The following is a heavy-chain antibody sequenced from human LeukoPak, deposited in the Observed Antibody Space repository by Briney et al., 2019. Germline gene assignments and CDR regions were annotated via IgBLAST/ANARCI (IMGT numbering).Heavy chain of an antibody. CDR3: ARDQDINRGFFQPGGY. J-gene: IGHJ4*02. Sequence: ASVKVSCTASGYTFTSYGISWVRQAPGQGLEWMGWISAYNGNTNYAQKLQGRVTVTTDTSTSTAYMELRSLRSDDTAVYYCARDQDINRGFFQPGGYWGQGTLVTVSS. CDR1: GYTFTSYG. V-gene: IGHV1-18*01. D-gene: IGHD1-14*01. CDR2: ISAYNGNT.